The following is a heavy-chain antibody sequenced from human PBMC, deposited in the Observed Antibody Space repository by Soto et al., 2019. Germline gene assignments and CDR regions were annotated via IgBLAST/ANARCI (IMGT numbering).Heavy chain of an antibody. CDR1: GFTFSSYG. D-gene: IGHD2-15*01. Sequence: QVQLVESGGGVVQPGRSLRLSCTASGFTFSSYGMHWVRQAPGKGLEWVAAISYDGSNNYYADSVKGRFTISRDNSKKAMYLEMNSLRSEDTAVYYSAKGGLVVTTSLYFDYWGQGTLVTVSS. CDR3: AKGGLVVTTSLYFDY. J-gene: IGHJ4*02. CDR2: ISYDGSNN. V-gene: IGHV3-30*18.